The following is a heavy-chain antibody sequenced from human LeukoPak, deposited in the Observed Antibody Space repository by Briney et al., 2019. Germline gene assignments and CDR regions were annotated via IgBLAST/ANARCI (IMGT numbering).Heavy chain of an antibody. CDR2: ISAYNGNT. D-gene: IGHD6-13*01. V-gene: IGHV1-18*01. Sequence: GASVKVSCKASGYTFTSYGISWVRQAPGQGLEWMGWISAYNGNTNYAQKLQGRVTMTTDTSTSTAHMELRSLRSDDTAVYYCARAPAGYSSSWYIYWGQGTLVTVSS. CDR3: ARAPAGYSSSWYIY. J-gene: IGHJ4*02. CDR1: GYTFTSYG.